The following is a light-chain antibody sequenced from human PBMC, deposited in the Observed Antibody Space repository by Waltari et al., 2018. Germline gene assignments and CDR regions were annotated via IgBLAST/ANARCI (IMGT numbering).Light chain of an antibody. CDR3: QQYNTYPGT. CDR1: QSINNW. CDR2: QAS. V-gene: IGKV1-5*03. J-gene: IGKJ2*01. Sequence: DIQMTQSPSTLSASVGDRVTITCRASQSINNWLAWYQQKPGKAPILLIYQASSLESWVPSRFSGSGSGTEFTLTISSLQPDDFATYYCQQYNTYPGTFGQGTKLEIK.